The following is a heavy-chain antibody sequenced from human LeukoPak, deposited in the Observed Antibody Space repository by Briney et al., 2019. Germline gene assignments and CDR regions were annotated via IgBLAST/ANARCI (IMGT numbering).Heavy chain of an antibody. Sequence: GGSLRLSCAAPGFTFSNAWMSWVRQAPGKGLEWVGRIKSKTDGGTTDYAAPVKGRFTISRDDSKNTLYLQMNSLKTEDTAVYYCTTGGDDYGDYSRYWYFDLWGRGTLVTVSS. CDR1: GFTFSNAW. J-gene: IGHJ2*01. CDR3: TTGGDDYGDYSRYWYFDL. D-gene: IGHD4-17*01. CDR2: IKSKTDGGTT. V-gene: IGHV3-15*01.